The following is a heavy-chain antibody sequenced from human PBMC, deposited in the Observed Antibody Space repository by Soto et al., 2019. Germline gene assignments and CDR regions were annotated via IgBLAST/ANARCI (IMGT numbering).Heavy chain of an antibody. V-gene: IGHV1-46*01. D-gene: IGHD3-16*02. CDR1: GYTFTSYY. CDR3: ARSYYDYVWGSYRSAHFDY. J-gene: IGHJ4*02. Sequence: ASVKVSCKASGYTFTSYYMHWVRQAPGQGLEWMGIINPSGDSTSYAQKFQGRVTMTRDTSTSTVYMELSSLRSEDTAVYYRARSYYDYVWGSYRSAHFDYWGQGTLVTVSS. CDR2: INPSGDST.